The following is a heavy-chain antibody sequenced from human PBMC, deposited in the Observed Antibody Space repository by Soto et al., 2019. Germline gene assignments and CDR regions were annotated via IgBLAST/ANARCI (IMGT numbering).Heavy chain of an antibody. Sequence: ASVKVSCKASGYTFTGYYVHWVRQAPGQGLEWMGWINPNSGDTYLAQRFQGRVTMNRDTSIGTAYMELRGLTSDDTAEYYCAKGGAIVAAGTRVYLYNAMDVWGQGTTVTVS. J-gene: IGHJ6*02. CDR1: GYTFTGYY. V-gene: IGHV1-2*02. D-gene: IGHD1-26*01. CDR3: AKGGAIVAAGTRVYLYNAMDV. CDR2: INPNSGDT.